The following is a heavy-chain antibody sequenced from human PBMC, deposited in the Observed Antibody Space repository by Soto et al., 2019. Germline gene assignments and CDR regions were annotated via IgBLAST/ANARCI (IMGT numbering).Heavy chain of an antibody. Sequence: SLRLSCAASXFTFSSYGMHWVRQAPGKGLEWVAVISYDGSNKYYADSVKGRFTISRDNSKNTLYLQMNSLRAEDTAVYYCAKGITIFGVVAYGMDVWGQGTTVTVSS. J-gene: IGHJ6*02. CDR3: AKGITIFGVVAYGMDV. D-gene: IGHD3-3*01. V-gene: IGHV3-30*18. CDR1: XFTFSSYG. CDR2: ISYDGSNK.